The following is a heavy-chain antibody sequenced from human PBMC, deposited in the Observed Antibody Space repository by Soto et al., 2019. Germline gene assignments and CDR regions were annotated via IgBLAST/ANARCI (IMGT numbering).Heavy chain of an antibody. V-gene: IGHV3-21*01. CDR3: ARDVEWLELPPPYYYYGMDV. Sequence: PGGSLRLSCAASGFTFSSYSMNWVRQAPGKGLEWVSSISSSSSYIYYADSVKGRFTISRDNAKNSLYLQMNSLRAEDTAVYYCARDVEWLELPPPYYYYGMDVWGQGTTVTVSS. CDR1: GFTFSSYS. D-gene: IGHD1-7*01. J-gene: IGHJ6*02. CDR2: ISSSSSYI.